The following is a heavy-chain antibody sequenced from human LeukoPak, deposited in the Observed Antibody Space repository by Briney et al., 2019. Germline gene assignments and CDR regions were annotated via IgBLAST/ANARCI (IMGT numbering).Heavy chain of an antibody. CDR1: RLSISSYG. V-gene: IGHV3-7*01. J-gene: IGHJ4*02. CDR2: IKEDGSEK. Sequence: GGSLRLSCEASRLSISSYGMTWVRQAPGKGLEWVAYIKEDGSEKFYVGSVKGRFTISRDNARKSVYLQMHSLRVEDTAVYYCARGAGVFFDNWGQGTPVTVSS. D-gene: IGHD3-10*01. CDR3: ARGAGVFFDN.